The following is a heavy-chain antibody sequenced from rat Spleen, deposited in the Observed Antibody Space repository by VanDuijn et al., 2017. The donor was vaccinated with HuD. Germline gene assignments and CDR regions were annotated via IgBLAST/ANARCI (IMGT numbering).Heavy chain of an antibody. CDR1: GFSLINYS. CDR2: MWRSGSK. D-gene: IGHD5-1*01. V-gene: IGHV2-45*01. J-gene: IGHJ4*01. Sequence: QVQLMESGPGLVQPSETLSLTCTVSGFSLINYSVHWVRQPPGKGMEWVGVMWRSGSKEYNSALKSRLSISRDTSKNHIFLKMNSLQSEDTTTYYCARAPGNGYVMDAWGQGTSVTVSS. CDR3: ARAPGNGYVMDA.